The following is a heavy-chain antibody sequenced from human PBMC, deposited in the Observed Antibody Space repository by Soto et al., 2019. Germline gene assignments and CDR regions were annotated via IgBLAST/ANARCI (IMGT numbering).Heavy chain of an antibody. CDR1: GYTFTGYY. CDR2: INPNSGGT. Sequence: ASVKVSCKASGYTFTGYYMHWVRQAPGQGLGWMGWINPNSGGTNYAQKFQGRVTMTRDTSISKAYMELSRLRSDDTAVYYCWSTARRSPFDYWGRGTLVAVCS. J-gene: IGHJ4*02. V-gene: IGHV1-2*02. CDR3: WSTARRSPFDY. D-gene: IGHD4-17*01.